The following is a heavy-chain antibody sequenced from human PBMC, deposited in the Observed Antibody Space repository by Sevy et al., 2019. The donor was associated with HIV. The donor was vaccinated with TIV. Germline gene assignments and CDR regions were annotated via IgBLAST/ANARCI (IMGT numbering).Heavy chain of an antibody. J-gene: IGHJ4*02. CDR3: VKDLINRGKYSGSYYAPDY. CDR1: GFTFSSYA. D-gene: IGHD1-26*01. V-gene: IGHV3-64D*06. Sequence: GGSLRLSCSASGFTFSSYAMHWVRQAPGKGLEYVSAIISKGGSTYYADSVKGRFTISRDNSKNTLYLQMSSLRAEDTAVYYCVKDLINRGKYSGSYYAPDYWGQGTLVTVSS. CDR2: IISKGGST.